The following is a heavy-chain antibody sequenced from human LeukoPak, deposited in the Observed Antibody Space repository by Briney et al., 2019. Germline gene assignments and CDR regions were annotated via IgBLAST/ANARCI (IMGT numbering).Heavy chain of an antibody. Sequence: RSSETLSLTCAVYGGSFSGYYWSWIRQPPGKGLEWIGEINHSGSTNYNPSLKSRVTISVDTSKNQFSLKLSSVTAADTAVYYCARVGLGITMVRGEHFDYWGQGTLVTVSS. CDR3: ARVGLGITMVRGEHFDY. CDR1: GGSFSGYY. CDR2: INHSGST. D-gene: IGHD3-10*01. V-gene: IGHV4-34*01. J-gene: IGHJ4*02.